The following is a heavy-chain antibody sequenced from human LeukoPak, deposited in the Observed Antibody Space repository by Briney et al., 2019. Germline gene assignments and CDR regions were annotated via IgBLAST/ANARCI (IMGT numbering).Heavy chain of an antibody. V-gene: IGHV3-30*02. CDR3: ARGVRGYSYGCFDY. CDR2: IRYDGSNK. Sequence: GGSLRLSCAASGFTFSSHGMHWVRQAPGKGLEWVAFIRYDGSNKYYADSVKGRFTISRDNSKNTLYLQMNSLRAEDTAVYYCARGVRGYSYGCFDYGSQGTLVTASS. D-gene: IGHD5-18*01. J-gene: IGHJ4*02. CDR1: GFTFSSHG.